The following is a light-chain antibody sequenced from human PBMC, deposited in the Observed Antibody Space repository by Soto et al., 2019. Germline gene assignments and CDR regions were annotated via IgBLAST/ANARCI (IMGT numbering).Light chain of an antibody. CDR1: SSNIRSNT. CDR3: AAWDDSLNGVV. Sequence: QSVVTQPPSASGTPGQRVTISCSGSSSNIRSNTVNWYQQLPGTAPKLLISSNDQRPSGVPDRFSGSKSGTSASLAISGLQSEDEADYYCAAWDDSLNGVVFGGGTKVTVL. V-gene: IGLV1-44*01. CDR2: SND. J-gene: IGLJ2*01.